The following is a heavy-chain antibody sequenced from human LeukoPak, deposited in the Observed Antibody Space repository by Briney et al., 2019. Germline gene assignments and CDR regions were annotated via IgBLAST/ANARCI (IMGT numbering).Heavy chain of an antibody. Sequence: SETLSLTCTVSAGSISSSTYYWDWIRQPPGKGLEWIGNIYYSGNTYYNPSLKSRVTISVDTSKNQFSLKLSSVTAADTAVYYCAVSEIVADAFDIWGQGTMVTVSS. V-gene: IGHV4-39*07. CDR2: IYYSGNT. D-gene: IGHD2/OR15-2a*01. CDR3: AVSEIVADAFDI. CDR1: AGSISSSTYY. J-gene: IGHJ3*02.